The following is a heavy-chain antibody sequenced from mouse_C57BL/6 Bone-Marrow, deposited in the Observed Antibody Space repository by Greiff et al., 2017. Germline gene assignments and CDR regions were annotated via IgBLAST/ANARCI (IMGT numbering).Heavy chain of an antibody. CDR1: GYTFTSYG. V-gene: IGHV1-81*01. J-gene: IGHJ4*01. D-gene: IGHD2-5*01. Sequence: VQLQQSGAELARPGASVKLSCKASGYTFTSYGISWVKQRTGQGLEWIGEIYPRSGNTYYNEKFKGKATLTADKSSSTAYMERRSLTSEVSAVYFCARERAYYSNQYAMDYWGQGTSVTVSS. CDR3: ARERAYYSNQYAMDY. CDR2: IYPRSGNT.